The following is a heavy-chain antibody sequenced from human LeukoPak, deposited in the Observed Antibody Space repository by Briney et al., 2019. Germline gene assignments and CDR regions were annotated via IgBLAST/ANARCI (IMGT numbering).Heavy chain of an antibody. CDR3: AREVTASSFDI. Sequence: GGSLRLSCAASGFTFSSYAMHWVRQAPGKGLEWVGNINQDGSQNSSVDSVKGRFTISRDNAKNSLYLQMNSLGAEDTALYYCAREVTASSFDILGQGTMVTVSS. V-gene: IGHV3-7*01. CDR2: INQDGSQN. J-gene: IGHJ3*02. CDR1: GFTFSSYA. D-gene: IGHD2-21*02.